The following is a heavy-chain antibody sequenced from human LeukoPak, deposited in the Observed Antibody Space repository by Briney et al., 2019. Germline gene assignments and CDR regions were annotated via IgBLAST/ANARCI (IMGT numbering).Heavy chain of an antibody. CDR3: ARSHEGYDSSGYPSYWYFDL. CDR1: GGSISSYY. CDR2: IYYSGST. D-gene: IGHD3-22*01. Sequence: SETLSPTCTVSGGSISSYYWSWIRQPPGKGLEWIGYIYYSGSTNYNPSLKSRVTISVDTSKNQFSLKLSSVTAADTAVYYCARSHEGYDSSGYPSYWYFDLWGRGTRITVSS. J-gene: IGHJ2*01. V-gene: IGHV4-59*01.